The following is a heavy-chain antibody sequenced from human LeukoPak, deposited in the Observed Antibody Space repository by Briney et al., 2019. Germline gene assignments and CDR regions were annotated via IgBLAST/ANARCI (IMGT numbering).Heavy chain of an antibody. CDR2: INPNSGGT. Sequence: ASVKVSCKSSGYTFTVYYMYWVRQAPGQGLEWMGLINPNSGGTNYAQKFQGRVTMTRDTSISTAYMELSRLRSDDTAVYYCARVPYSSGWYGYYYYGMDVWGQGTTVTVSS. CDR1: GYTFTVYY. V-gene: IGHV1-2*02. CDR3: ARVPYSSGWYGYYYYGMDV. D-gene: IGHD6-19*01. J-gene: IGHJ6*02.